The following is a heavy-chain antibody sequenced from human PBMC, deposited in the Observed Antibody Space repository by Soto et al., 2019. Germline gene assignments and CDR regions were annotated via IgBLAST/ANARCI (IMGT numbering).Heavy chain of an antibody. Sequence: GGSLRLSCAASGFTFSSYSMNWVRQAPGKGLEWVSSISSSSSYIYYADSVKGRFTISRDNSKNSLYLQMNSLRAEDTAVYYCAKTYSYGSGSWPPRGYYYGMDVWGQGTTVTVSS. V-gene: IGHV3-21*01. CDR1: GFTFSSYS. CDR3: AKTYSYGSGSWPPRGYYYGMDV. D-gene: IGHD3-10*01. J-gene: IGHJ6*02. CDR2: ISSSSSYI.